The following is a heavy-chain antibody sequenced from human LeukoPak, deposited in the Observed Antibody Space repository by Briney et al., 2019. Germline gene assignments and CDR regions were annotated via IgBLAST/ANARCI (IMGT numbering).Heavy chain of an antibody. CDR3: ARDGSHCSSTSCYADY. CDR2: MSSGGSTI. CDR1: GFTFSDYY. D-gene: IGHD2-2*01. V-gene: IGHV3-11*01. Sequence: GGSLRLSCAASGFTFSDYYMAWIRQAPGKGLEWLSYMSSGGSTINYADSVKGRFTISRDNSKNTLYLQMNSLRAEDTAVYYCARDGSHCSSTSCYADYWGQGTLVTVSS. J-gene: IGHJ4*02.